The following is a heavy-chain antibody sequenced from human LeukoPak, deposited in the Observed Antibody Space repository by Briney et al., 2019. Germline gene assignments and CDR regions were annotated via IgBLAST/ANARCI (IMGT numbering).Heavy chain of an antibody. CDR1: GYTFTVYY. D-gene: IGHD3-10*01. Sequence: ASVKVSFKASGYTFTVYYMHWVRQAPGQGLEWMGWVNPNSGGTNYAQKFQGRVTMTRDTSISTAYMELSRLRSDDTAVYYCARDRNYYGSGSYYSYFDYWGQGTLVTVSS. CDR2: VNPNSGGT. CDR3: ARDRNYYGSGSYYSYFDY. V-gene: IGHV1-2*02. J-gene: IGHJ4*02.